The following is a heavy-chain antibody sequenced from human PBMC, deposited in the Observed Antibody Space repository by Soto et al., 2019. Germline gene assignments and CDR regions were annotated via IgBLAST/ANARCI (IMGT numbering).Heavy chain of an antibody. J-gene: IGHJ4*02. Sequence: SETLSLTCTVSGGSVSSGSYYWSWIRQPPGKGLEWIGYIYYSGSTNYNPSLKSRVTISVDTSKNQFSLKLSSVTAADTAVYYCATGKRPHFFDYWGQGTLVTVSS. CDR1: GGSVSSGSYY. CDR2: IYYSGST. D-gene: IGHD1-1*01. V-gene: IGHV4-61*01. CDR3: ATGKRPHFFDY.